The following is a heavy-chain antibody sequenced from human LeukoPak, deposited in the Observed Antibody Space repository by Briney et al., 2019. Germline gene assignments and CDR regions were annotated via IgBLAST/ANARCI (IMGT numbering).Heavy chain of an antibody. D-gene: IGHD3-9*01. CDR2: IYTSGST. J-gene: IGHJ4*02. Sequence: SETLPLTCTVSGGSISSGSYYWSWIRQPAGKGLEWIGRIYTSGSTNYNPSLKSRVTISVDTSKNQFSLKLSSVTAADTAVYYCARDVKYYDILTGYYTEYYFDYWGQGTLVTVSS. V-gene: IGHV4-61*02. CDR3: ARDVKYYDILTGYYTEYYFDY. CDR1: GGSISSGSYY.